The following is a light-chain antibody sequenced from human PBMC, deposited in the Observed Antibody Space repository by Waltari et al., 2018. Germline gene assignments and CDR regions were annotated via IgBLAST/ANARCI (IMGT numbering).Light chain of an antibody. CDR3: QTWDTATHVI. Sequence: QVVLTQSPSASASLGASVKLTCPLSSGHSDYAIAWHPQQPEKGPRYLMKVNSGGSHIKGDGIPDRFSGSSSGAERYLTISSLQSEDEADYYCQTWDTATHVIFGGGTKLTVL. V-gene: IGLV4-69*01. CDR2: VNSGGSH. CDR1: SGHSDYA. J-gene: IGLJ2*01.